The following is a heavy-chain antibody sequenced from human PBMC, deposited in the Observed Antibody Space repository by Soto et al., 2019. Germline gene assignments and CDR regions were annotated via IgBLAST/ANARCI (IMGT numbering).Heavy chain of an antibody. J-gene: IGHJ4*02. CDR3: ARDSDYYSSGSFDY. V-gene: IGHV4-31*03. CDR1: GGSISSSGHY. D-gene: IGHD3-10*01. CDR2: IYYSGSS. Sequence: PSETLSLTCSVSGGSISSSGHYWSWIRQRTGKGLEWIGNIYYSGSSYNNPSLKSRVTISVNTSKNQFSLNLRSLTAADTAVYYCARDSDYYSSGSFDYWGQGTLVTVSS.